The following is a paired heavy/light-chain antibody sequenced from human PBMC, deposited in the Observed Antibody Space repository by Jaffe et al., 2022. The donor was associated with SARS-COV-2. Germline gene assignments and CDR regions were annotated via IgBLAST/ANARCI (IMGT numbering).Heavy chain of an antibody. CDR1: GDSISSSY. Sequence: QVQLQESGPGLVKPSETLSLTCTVSGDSISSSYWSWIRQPPGKGPEWIGYIYYTGSTNYNPSLKSRVTMSVDTSKNQFSLKLSSVTAADTAVYYCARGPSYYYGDRGDFAYWGQGTLVTVSS. V-gene: IGHV4-59*01. D-gene: IGHD4-17*01. CDR3: ARGPSYYYGDRGDFAY. J-gene: IGHJ4*02. CDR2: IYYTGST.
Light chain of an antibody. Sequence: DIVMTQSPDSLAVSLGERATINCKSSQSVLYSSNNNNYLAWYQQKPGQPPKLLIYWASTRESGVPDRFSGSGSGTDFTLTISSVQAEDVAVYCCQQYYNIPYTFGQGTKLEIK. CDR1: QSVLYSSNNNNY. CDR2: WAS. J-gene: IGKJ2*01. CDR3: QQYYNIPYT. V-gene: IGKV4-1*01.